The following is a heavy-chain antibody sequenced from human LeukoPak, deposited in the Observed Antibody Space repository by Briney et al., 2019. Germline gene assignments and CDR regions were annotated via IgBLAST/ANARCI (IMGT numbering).Heavy chain of an antibody. Sequence: VASVKVSCKTSGYTFSTYDINWVRQAGGQGLEWMGWMNPNSGNTGFAQKFQGRATITRDTSITTAYLELSSLRSEDTAVYYCARAIRYQLLSDYWGQGTLVTVSS. V-gene: IGHV1-8*03. J-gene: IGHJ4*02. CDR1: GYTFSTYD. CDR3: ARAIRYQLLSDY. CDR2: MNPNSGNT. D-gene: IGHD2-2*01.